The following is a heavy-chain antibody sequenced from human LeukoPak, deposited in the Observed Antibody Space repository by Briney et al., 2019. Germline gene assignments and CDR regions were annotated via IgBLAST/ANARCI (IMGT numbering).Heavy chain of an antibody. Sequence: SGGSLRLSCAASGFTFSSYAMSWVRQAPGKGLEWVSAISGSGGSTYYADSVKGRFTISRDNSKNTLYLQMNSLRAEDTAVYYCAKGQGSGIYKYYFDYWGQGTLVTVSS. D-gene: IGHD3-10*01. CDR1: GFTFSSYA. J-gene: IGHJ4*02. CDR3: AKGQGSGIYKYYFDY. V-gene: IGHV3-23*01. CDR2: ISGSGGST.